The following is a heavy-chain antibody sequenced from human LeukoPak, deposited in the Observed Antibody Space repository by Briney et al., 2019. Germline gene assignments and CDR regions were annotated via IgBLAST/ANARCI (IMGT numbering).Heavy chain of an antibody. J-gene: IGHJ5*02. CDR3: ARDCKAKDFWSGYYTDHWFDP. Sequence: SETLSLTCTVSGGSISSSSYYWGWIRQPPGKGLEWIGSIYYSGSTYYNPSLKSRVTISVDTSKNQFSLKLSSVTAADTAVYYCARDCKAKDFWSGYYTDHWFDPWGQGTLVTVSS. V-gene: IGHV4-39*07. D-gene: IGHD3-3*01. CDR1: GGSISSSSYY. CDR2: IYYSGST.